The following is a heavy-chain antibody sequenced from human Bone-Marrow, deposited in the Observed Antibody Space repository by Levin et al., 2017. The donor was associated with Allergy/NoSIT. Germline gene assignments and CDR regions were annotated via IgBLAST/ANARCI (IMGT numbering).Heavy chain of an antibody. CDR2: ISSSGGTI. V-gene: IGHV3-11*01. Sequence: GGSLRLSCAASGFTFSGYYMSWIRQTPGKGLEWISHISSSGGTIYYADSVKGRFTISRDNAKNSLYLQMHSLRADDTAVYFCARHWEDVLVLPEGMYYHYYMDVWGKGTTVTVSS. CDR1: GFTFSGYY. J-gene: IGHJ6*03. CDR3: ARHWEDVLVLPEGMYYHYYMDV. D-gene: IGHD2-2*01.